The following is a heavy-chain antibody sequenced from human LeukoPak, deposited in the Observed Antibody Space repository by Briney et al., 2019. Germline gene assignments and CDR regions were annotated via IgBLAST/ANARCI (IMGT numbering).Heavy chain of an antibody. D-gene: IGHD3/OR15-3a*01. J-gene: IGHJ5*02. Sequence: SCKASGYTFTAYYMHWVRQAPGKGLEWVAFIRYDGSNKYYADSVKGRFTISRDNSKNTLYLQMNSLRAEDTAVYYCAKDGLGGYNWFDPWGQGTLVTVSS. V-gene: IGHV3-30*02. CDR3: AKDGLGGYNWFDP. CDR2: IRYDGSNK. CDR1: GYTFTAYY.